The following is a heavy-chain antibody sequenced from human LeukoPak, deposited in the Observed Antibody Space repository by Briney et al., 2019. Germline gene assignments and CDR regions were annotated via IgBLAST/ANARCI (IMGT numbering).Heavy chain of an antibody. CDR1: GGTFSSYA. CDR2: IIPIFGTA. V-gene: IGHV1-69*05. Sequence: GSSVKVSCKASGGTFSSYAISWVRQAPGQGLEWMGGIIPIFGTANYAQKFQGRVTITTDESTSRAYMELSSLRSEDTAVYYCARGLTINDAFDIWGQGTMVTVSS. CDR3: ARGLTINDAFDI. D-gene: IGHD1-14*01. J-gene: IGHJ3*02.